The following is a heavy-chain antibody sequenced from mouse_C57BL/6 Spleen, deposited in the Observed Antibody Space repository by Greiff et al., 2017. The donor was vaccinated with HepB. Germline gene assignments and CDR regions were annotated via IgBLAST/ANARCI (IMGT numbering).Heavy chain of an antibody. Sequence: VQLQQPGAELVKPGASVKLSCKASGYTFTSYWMQWVKQRPGQGLEWIGEIDPSDSYTNYNQKFKGKATLTVDTSSSTAYMQLSSLTSEDSAVYYCARGGYGSGSDYWGQGTTVTVSS. CDR3: ARGGYGSGSDY. D-gene: IGHD1-1*01. CDR2: IDPSDSYT. J-gene: IGHJ2*01. CDR1: GYTFTSYW. V-gene: IGHV1-50*01.